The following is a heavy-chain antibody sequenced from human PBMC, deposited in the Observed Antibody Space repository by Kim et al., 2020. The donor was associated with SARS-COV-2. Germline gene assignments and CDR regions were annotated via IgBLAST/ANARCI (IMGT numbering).Heavy chain of an antibody. CDR2: IYYSGST. J-gene: IGHJ6*02. V-gene: IGHV4-31*03. CDR3: ARADVLRYFDWLSDYYGMDV. CDR1: GGSISSGGYY. D-gene: IGHD3-9*01. Sequence: SETLSLTCTVSGGSISSGGYYWSWIRQHPGKGLEWIGYIYYSGSTYYNPSLKSRVTISVDTSKNQFSLKLSSVTAADTAVYYCARADVLRYFDWLSDYYGMDVWGQGTTATVSS.